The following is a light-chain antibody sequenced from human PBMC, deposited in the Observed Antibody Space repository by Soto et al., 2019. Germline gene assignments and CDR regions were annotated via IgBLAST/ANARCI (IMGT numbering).Light chain of an antibody. CDR3: QQYYSYPWT. CDR1: QGISSY. J-gene: IGKJ1*01. Sequence: ASWMTQSPSSXSASTGDRVTITCRASQGISSYLAWYQQKPGKAPKLLIYAASTLQSGVPSRFSGSGSGTDFTLTISCLQSEDFATYYCQQYYSYPWTFGQGTKVDIK. CDR2: AAS. V-gene: IGKV1-8*01.